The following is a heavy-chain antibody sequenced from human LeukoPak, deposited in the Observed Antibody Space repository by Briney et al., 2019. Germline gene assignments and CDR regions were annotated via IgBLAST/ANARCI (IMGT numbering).Heavy chain of an antibody. Sequence: GESLKISCKGSGYSFTNYWIGWVRQMPGKGLEWMGIIYPGDSDTRYSPSFQGQVTISADKSISTAYLQWSSLKASDTAMYYCARLLGATSGWDYFDYWGQGTPGTVSS. CDR1: GYSFTNYW. D-gene: IGHD1-26*01. J-gene: IGHJ4*02. CDR2: IYPGDSDT. V-gene: IGHV5-51*01. CDR3: ARLLGATSGWDYFDY.